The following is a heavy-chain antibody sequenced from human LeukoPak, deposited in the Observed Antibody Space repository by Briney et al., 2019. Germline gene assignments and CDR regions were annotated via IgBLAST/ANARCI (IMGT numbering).Heavy chain of an antibody. CDR2: ISPNSGVT. CDR3: AREVRYGDCDY. V-gene: IGHV1-2*06. J-gene: IGHJ4*02. D-gene: IGHD4-17*01. Sequence: MRRISPNSGVTNYAQKFQGRVTMTRDTAISKAYMELSRLRSDDTAVYYCAREVRYGDCDYWGQGPLVTVSS.